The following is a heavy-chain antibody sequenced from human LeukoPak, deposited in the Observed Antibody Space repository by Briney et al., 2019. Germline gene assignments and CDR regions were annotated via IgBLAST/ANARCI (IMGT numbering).Heavy chain of an antibody. J-gene: IGHJ4*02. CDR2: FSSNGGST. V-gene: IGHV3-64*01. CDR1: GFTFSSYA. CDR3: ARHDYGLLDY. Sequence: GGSLRLSCAASGFTFSSYAMHWVRQAPGKGLEYVSAFSSNGGSTYYANSVKGRFTISRDNSKDTLYLQMGSLRAEDMAVYYCARHDYGLLDYWGQGTLVTVSS. D-gene: IGHD4-17*01.